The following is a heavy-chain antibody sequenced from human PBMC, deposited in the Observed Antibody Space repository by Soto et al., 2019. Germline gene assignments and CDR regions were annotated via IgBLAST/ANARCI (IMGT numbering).Heavy chain of an antibody. Sequence: QLQLQESGPGLVKPSETLSLTCTVSGGSISSSSYYWGWIRQPPGKGLEWIGSIYYSGSTYYNPSLKSRVTISVDTSKSQFSLKLSSVTAADTAVYYCARRSDYDILTGYSLFDYWGQGTLVTVSS. D-gene: IGHD3-9*01. J-gene: IGHJ4*02. V-gene: IGHV4-39*01. CDR3: ARRSDYDILTGYSLFDY. CDR2: IYYSGST. CDR1: GGSISSSSYY.